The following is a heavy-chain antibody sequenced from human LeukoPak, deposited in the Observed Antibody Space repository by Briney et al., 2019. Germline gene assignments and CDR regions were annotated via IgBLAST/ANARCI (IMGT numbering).Heavy chain of an antibody. V-gene: IGHV1-18*01. CDR2: ISGYIGNT. Sequence: ASVKVSCKASGYSFNTFGITWVRQAPGQRLEWMGWISGYIGNTNYAEKFQGRVTMTRDTLTNTAYMELKSLRSDDTAVYYCARGGIITTTNSNDYWGQGTLVTVSS. J-gene: IGHJ4*02. D-gene: IGHD3-22*01. CDR1: GYSFNTFG. CDR3: ARGGIITTTNSNDY.